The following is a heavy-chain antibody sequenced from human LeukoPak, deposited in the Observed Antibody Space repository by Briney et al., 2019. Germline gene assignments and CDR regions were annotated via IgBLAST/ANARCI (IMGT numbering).Heavy chain of an antibody. CDR3: TRGGYSYHN. V-gene: IGHV1-8*01. CDR1: GYTFTSYD. Sequence: ASVKVSCKASGYTFTSYDINWVRQATGQGLEWMGWMNPTSGNTGYAQKFQGRVTMTRSTSISTAYMELSSLRYEDTAVYYCTRGGYSYHNWGQGTLVTVSS. D-gene: IGHD5-18*01. CDR2: MNPTSGNT. J-gene: IGHJ4*02.